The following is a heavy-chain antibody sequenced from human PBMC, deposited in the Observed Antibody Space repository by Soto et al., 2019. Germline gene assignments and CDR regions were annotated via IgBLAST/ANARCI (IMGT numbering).Heavy chain of an antibody. CDR1: GFTFSDYY. CDR2: ISSSGRTI. Sequence: QVQLVESGGGLVKPGGSLRLSCAASGFTFSDYYMSWIRQAPGKGLEWVSHISSSGRTIYYADSVKGRFTISRDNAKNSLYLQMNSLRAEDTSVYYCARIYSRSSNLDYWGQGTLVTVSS. CDR3: ARIYSRSSNLDY. D-gene: IGHD6-6*01. V-gene: IGHV3-11*01. J-gene: IGHJ4*02.